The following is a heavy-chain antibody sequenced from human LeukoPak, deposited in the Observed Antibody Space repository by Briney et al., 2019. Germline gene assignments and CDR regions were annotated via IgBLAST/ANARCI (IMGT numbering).Heavy chain of an antibody. Sequence: VASVKVSCKASGYTFTSYYMHWVRQAPGQGLEWMGIINPSGGSTSYAQKFQGRVTMTRDTSTSTVYMELSSLRSDDTAVYYCARGIVATMRDYYYMDVWGKGTTVTVSS. V-gene: IGHV1-46*01. CDR2: INPSGGST. CDR3: ARGIVATMRDYYYMDV. J-gene: IGHJ6*03. CDR1: GYTFTSYY. D-gene: IGHD5-12*01.